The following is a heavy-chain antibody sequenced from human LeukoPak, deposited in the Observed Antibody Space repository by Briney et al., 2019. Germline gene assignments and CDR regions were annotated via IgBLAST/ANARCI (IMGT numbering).Heavy chain of an antibody. Sequence: SQTLSLTCTVSGGSISSGGYYWSWIRQHPGKGLEWFGYIYYSGSTYYNPSFKSRVTISVDTSKNQFSLKLSSVTAADTAVYYCARGISSSDAFDIWGQGTMVTVSS. CDR1: GGSISSGGYY. CDR2: IYYSGST. J-gene: IGHJ3*02. D-gene: IGHD6-13*01. V-gene: IGHV4-31*03. CDR3: ARGISSSDAFDI.